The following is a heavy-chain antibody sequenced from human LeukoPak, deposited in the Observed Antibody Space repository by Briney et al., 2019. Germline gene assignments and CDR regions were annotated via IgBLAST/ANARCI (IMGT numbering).Heavy chain of an antibody. Sequence: PSETLSLTCAVYGGSFSGYYWSWIRQPPGKGLEWIGEINHSGSTNYNPSLKSRVTISVDTSKNQFSLKLSSVTAADTAVYYCARGTRGPIAVAGSDYFQHWGQGTLVTVSS. CDR3: ARGTRGPIAVAGSDYFQH. J-gene: IGHJ1*01. D-gene: IGHD6-19*01. CDR2: INHSGST. V-gene: IGHV4-34*01. CDR1: GGSFSGYY.